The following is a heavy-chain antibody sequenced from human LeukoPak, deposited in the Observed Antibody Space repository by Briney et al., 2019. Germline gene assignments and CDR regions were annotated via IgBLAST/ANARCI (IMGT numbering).Heavy chain of an antibody. CDR2: ISYDGSNK. V-gene: IGHV3-30*18. D-gene: IGHD6-13*01. CDR1: GFTFSSYG. J-gene: IGHJ4*02. Sequence: GGSLRLSCAASGFTFSSYGMHWVRQAPGKGLEWVAVISYDGSNKYYADSVKGRFTISRDNSKNTLYLQMNSLRAEDTAVYYCAKDETVRIAAAGVDYFDYWGQGTLVTVSS. CDR3: AKDETVRIAAAGVDYFDY.